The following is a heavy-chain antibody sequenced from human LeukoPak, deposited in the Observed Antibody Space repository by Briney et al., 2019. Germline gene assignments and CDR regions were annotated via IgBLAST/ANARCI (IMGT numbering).Heavy chain of an antibody. J-gene: IGHJ4*02. CDR1: GYTFTGYY. CDR3: ARSGAEMATIIDY. Sequence: GASVKVSCKASGYTFTGYYMHWVRRAPGQGLEWMGWINPNSGGTNYAQKFQGRVTMTRDTSISTAYMELGRLRSDDTAVYYCARSGAEMATIIDYWGQGTLVTVSS. V-gene: IGHV1-2*02. CDR2: INPNSGGT. D-gene: IGHD5-24*01.